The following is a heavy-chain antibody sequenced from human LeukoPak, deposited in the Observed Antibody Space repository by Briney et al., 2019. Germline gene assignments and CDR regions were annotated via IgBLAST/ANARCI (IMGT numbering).Heavy chain of an antibody. CDR2: IYSDGST. CDR1: GFTVSSNY. J-gene: IGHJ4*02. Sequence: PGGSLRLSCAASGFTVSSNYMSWVRQAPGKGPEWVSIIYSDGSTSYADPVTGRFTISRDNSKNALYLQMNSLRAEDTAVYYCAGQLGRSGHSYWGQGAQVTVSS. V-gene: IGHV3-66*04. D-gene: IGHD3-22*01. CDR3: AGQLGRSGHSY.